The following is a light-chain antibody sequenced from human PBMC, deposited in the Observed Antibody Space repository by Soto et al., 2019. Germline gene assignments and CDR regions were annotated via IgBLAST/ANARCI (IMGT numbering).Light chain of an antibody. V-gene: IGKV3-20*01. J-gene: IGKJ1*01. CDR1: QSVSSSY. CDR3: QQHGRSAGT. Sequence: SQSVSSSYLAWYQQKPGQAPRLLIYGASSRATGIPDRFRGSGYGTEFTLTLRTRQPDCFAVSFYQQHGRSAGTDGQGTKVDIK. CDR2: GAS.